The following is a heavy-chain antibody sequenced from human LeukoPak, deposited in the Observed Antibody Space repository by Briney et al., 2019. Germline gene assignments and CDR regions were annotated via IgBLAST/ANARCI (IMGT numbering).Heavy chain of an antibody. V-gene: IGHV3-53*01. D-gene: IGHD2-15*01. CDR1: GFTVSSNY. Sequence: GGSLRLSCAASGFTVSSNYMSWVRQAPGKGLEWVSVIYSGGSTYYADSVKGRFTISRDNSKNTLYLQMSSLRAEDTAVYYCARQYCSGGSCYLDYWGQGTLVTVSS. CDR3: ARQYCSGGSCYLDY. CDR2: IYSGGST. J-gene: IGHJ4*02.